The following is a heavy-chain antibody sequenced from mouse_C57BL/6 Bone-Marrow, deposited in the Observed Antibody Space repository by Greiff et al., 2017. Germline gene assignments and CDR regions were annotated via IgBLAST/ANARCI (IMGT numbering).Heavy chain of an antibody. D-gene: IGHD1-1*01. CDR2: ISYDGSN. CDR3: ARGATRAMDY. V-gene: IGHV3-6*01. J-gene: IGHJ4*01. CDR1: GYSITSGYY. Sequence: EVKLMESGPGLVKPSQSLSLTCSVTGYSITSGYYWNWIRQFPGNKLEWMGYISYDGSNNYNPSLKNRISITRDTSKNQFFLKLNSVTTEDTATYYCARGATRAMDYWGQGTSFTVSS.